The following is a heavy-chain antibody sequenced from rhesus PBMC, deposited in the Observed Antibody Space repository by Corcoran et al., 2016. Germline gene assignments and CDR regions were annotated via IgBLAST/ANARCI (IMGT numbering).Heavy chain of an antibody. J-gene: IGHJ4*01. CDR3: ARGYSGYSPFFDY. V-gene: IGHV4-127*01. CDR2: FGGGSGST. CDR1: GYSISSGYG. D-gene: IGHD5-24*01. Sequence: QVQLQESGPGLVKPSETLSLTCAVSGYSISSGYGWSWIRQPPGKGLERIGEFGGGSGSTNYNTSLKSRVTISKDASKNRFSLELSSVTAADTAVYYCARGYSGYSPFFDYWGQGVLVTVSS.